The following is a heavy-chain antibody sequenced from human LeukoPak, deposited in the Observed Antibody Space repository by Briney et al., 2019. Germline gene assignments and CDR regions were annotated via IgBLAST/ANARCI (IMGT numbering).Heavy chain of an antibody. Sequence: GGSLRLSCAASGFTVTSNYMSWVRQAPGKGLEWVSIIYSGGSTFYADSVKGRFTTSRDNSKNTLYLQMNSLRAEDTAVYYCARGFIVVAGQYFDYWGQGTLVTVSS. CDR1: GFTVTSNY. CDR3: ARGFIVVAGQYFDY. J-gene: IGHJ4*02. CDR2: IYSGGST. D-gene: IGHD6-19*01. V-gene: IGHV3-53*01.